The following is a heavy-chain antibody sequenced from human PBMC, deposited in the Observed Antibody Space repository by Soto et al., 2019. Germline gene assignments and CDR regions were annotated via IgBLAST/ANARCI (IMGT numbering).Heavy chain of an antibody. V-gene: IGHV1-69*04. Sequence: QVQLVQSGAEVKRPGSSVKVSCKASGDTFNFYSINWVRQAPGLGLEWMGRVNPIVSMSNYAQRFQGRVTMTADKSTTTAYRELRGLRSEDTAIYYGATSYGSGYRAFDYWGQGALVTVSS. CDR1: GDTFNFYS. CDR2: VNPIVSMS. J-gene: IGHJ4*02. CDR3: ATSYGSGYRAFDY. D-gene: IGHD3-10*01.